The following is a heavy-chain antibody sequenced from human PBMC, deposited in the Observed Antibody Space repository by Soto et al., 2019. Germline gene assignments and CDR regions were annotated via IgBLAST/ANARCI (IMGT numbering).Heavy chain of an antibody. D-gene: IGHD5-18*01. CDR2: IIPIFGTA. Sequence: QVQLVQSGAEVQKPGSSVKVSCKASGGTFSSYAISWVRQAPGQGLEWMGGIIPIFGTANYAQKFQGRVTITAEEYTSTAYMELSTLSSEDTAVYYCASLRGYSYDDVFKTAYCMDVCGQGTTVTVSS. CDR1: GGTFSSYA. CDR3: ASLRGYSYDDVFKTAYCMDV. V-gene: IGHV1-69*01. J-gene: IGHJ6*02.